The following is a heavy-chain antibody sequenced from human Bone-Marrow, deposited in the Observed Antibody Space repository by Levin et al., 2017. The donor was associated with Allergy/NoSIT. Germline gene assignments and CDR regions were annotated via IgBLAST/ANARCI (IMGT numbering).Heavy chain of an antibody. Sequence: KISCKASGGTFGSYTFTWVRQAPGQGLEWLGRINPRIGSAHHIVKYKDRITLTAEKSTTTVFLKLTRLTSEDTAVYYCARDRGRTEWRSGAFDIWGPGTMVIVSS. J-gene: IGHJ3*02. D-gene: IGHD3-3*01. CDR2: INPRIGSA. CDR3: ARDRGRTEWRSGAFDI. CDR1: GGTFGSYT. V-gene: IGHV1-69*08.